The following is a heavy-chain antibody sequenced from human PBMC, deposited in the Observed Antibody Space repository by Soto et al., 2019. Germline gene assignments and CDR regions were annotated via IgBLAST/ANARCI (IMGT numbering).Heavy chain of an antibody. CDR2: IDPSDSYT. V-gene: IGHV5-10-1*01. Sequence: GASLKISCKGSGYSFTSYWISWVRQMPGKGLEWMGRIDPSDSYTNYSPSFQGHVTISADKSISTAYLQWSSLKASDTAMSYCARRRRSLGDAFDIWGQGTMVTVSS. CDR3: ARRRRSLGDAFDI. J-gene: IGHJ3*02. D-gene: IGHD3-16*01. CDR1: GYSFTSYW.